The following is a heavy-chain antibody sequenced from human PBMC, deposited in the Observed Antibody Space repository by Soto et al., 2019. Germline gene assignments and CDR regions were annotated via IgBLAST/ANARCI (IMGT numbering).Heavy chain of an antibody. V-gene: IGHV4-31*03. J-gene: IGHJ4*02. CDR2: IYYSGST. CDR3: ARGDSGYYDSSGYYSY. Sequence: QVQLQESGPGLVKPSQTLSLTCTVSGGSISSGGYNWSWIRQHPGKGLEWIGYIYYSGSTYYNPSLKSRVTISVDTSKNQFSLKLSSVTAADTALYYCARGDSGYYDSSGYYSYWGQGTLVTVSS. CDR1: GGSISSGGYN. D-gene: IGHD3-22*01.